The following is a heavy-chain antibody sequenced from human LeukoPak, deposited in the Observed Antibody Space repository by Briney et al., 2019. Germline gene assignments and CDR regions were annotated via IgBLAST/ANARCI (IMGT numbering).Heavy chain of an antibody. V-gene: IGHV6-1*01. CDR3: ACSWTHDAFDI. CDR2: TYYRSKWYN. CDR1: GDSVSSNSFT. Sequence: SQTLSLTCGISGDSVSSNSFTWNWIRQSPSRGLEWLGRTYYRSKWYNDYAVSMRSRIIISSDTSKNQFSLQLNSVTPEDTAVYYCACSWTHDAFDIWGQGTMVTVSS. D-gene: IGHD6-6*01. J-gene: IGHJ3*02.